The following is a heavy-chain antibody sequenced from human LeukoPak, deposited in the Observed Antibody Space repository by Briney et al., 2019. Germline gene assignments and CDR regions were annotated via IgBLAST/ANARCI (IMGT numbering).Heavy chain of an antibody. Sequence: GGSLRLSCAASGFSLSRYAMHWVRQAPGKGLEYVSAIGGRGDTTYYANSVKGRFTISRDTSKNTLYLQMNSLRAEDTAVYYCARVPNYGSGSGFDPWGQGTLVTVSS. CDR1: GFSLSRYA. D-gene: IGHD3-10*01. CDR3: ARVPNYGSGSGFDP. J-gene: IGHJ5*02. CDR2: IGGRGDTT. V-gene: IGHV3-64*01.